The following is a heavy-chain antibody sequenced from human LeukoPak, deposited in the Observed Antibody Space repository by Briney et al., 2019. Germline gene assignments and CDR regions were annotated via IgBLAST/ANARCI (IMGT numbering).Heavy chain of an antibody. CDR3: ARDRSIAARPGWFDP. Sequence: SETLSLTCTVSGGSISSYYWSWIRQPPGKGLEWIGYIYYSGSTNYNPSLKSRVTISVDTSKNQFSLKLSSVTAADTAVYYCARDRSIAARPGWFDPWGQGTLATVSS. CDR1: GGSISSYY. D-gene: IGHD6-6*01. CDR2: IYYSGST. V-gene: IGHV4-59*01. J-gene: IGHJ5*02.